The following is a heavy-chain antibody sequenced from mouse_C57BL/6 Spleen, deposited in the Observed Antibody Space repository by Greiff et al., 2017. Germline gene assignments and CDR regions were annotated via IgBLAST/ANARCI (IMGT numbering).Heavy chain of an antibody. CDR2: IHPNSGST. CDR1: GYTFTSYW. J-gene: IGHJ2*01. Sequence: QVHVKQPGAELVKPGASVKLSCKASGYTFTSYWMHWVKQRPGQGLEWIGMIHPNSGSTNYNEKFKSKATLTVDKSSSTAYMQLSSLTSEDSAVYYCARSGYGNLDYWGQGTTLTVSS. CDR3: ARSGYGNLDY. D-gene: IGHD2-10*02. V-gene: IGHV1-64*01.